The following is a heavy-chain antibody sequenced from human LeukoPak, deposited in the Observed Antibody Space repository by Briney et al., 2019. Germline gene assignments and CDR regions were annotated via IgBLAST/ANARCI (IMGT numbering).Heavy chain of an antibody. CDR2: ISSSSSYI. J-gene: IGHJ4*02. V-gene: IGHV3-21*01. D-gene: IGHD3-16*01. CDR3: ARGADAAPFPFDY. Sequence: PGGSLRLSCAASGFTFSSYSMNWVRQAPGKGLEWVSSISSSSSYIYYADSVKGRFTISRDNAKNSLYLQMNSLRAEDTAEYYCARGADAAPFPFDYWGQGTLVTVSS. CDR1: GFTFSSYS.